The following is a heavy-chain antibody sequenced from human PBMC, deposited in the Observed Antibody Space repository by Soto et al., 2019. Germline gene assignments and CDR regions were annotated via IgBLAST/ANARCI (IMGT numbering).Heavy chain of an antibody. CDR2: ISYDGSNK. D-gene: IGHD5-18*01. CDR1: GFTFSSYG. CDR3: AKGDTAMGYYFDY. V-gene: IGHV3-30*18. J-gene: IGHJ4*02. Sequence: QVQLVESGGGVVQPGRSLRLSCAASGFTFSSYGMHWVRQAPGKGLEWVAVISYDGSNKYYADSVKGRFIISRDNSKNTLYLQMNSLRAEDTAVYYCAKGDTAMGYYFDYWGQGTLVTVSS.